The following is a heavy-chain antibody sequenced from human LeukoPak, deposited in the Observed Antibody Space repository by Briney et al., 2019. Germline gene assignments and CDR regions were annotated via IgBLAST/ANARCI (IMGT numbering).Heavy chain of an antibody. CDR1: GYTFTNYY. D-gene: IGHD2-15*01. Sequence: GASVKVSCKASGYTFTNYYIHWVRQAPGQGLEWMGIINPSGGSTSSAQKFQGRVTMTRDTSTSTVYMEMSSLRSEDTAVYYCARVSGYCSGGRCYGLPSHGMDVWGQGTTVTVSS. CDR2: INPSGGST. J-gene: IGHJ6*02. V-gene: IGHV1-46*01. CDR3: ARVSGYCSGGRCYGLPSHGMDV.